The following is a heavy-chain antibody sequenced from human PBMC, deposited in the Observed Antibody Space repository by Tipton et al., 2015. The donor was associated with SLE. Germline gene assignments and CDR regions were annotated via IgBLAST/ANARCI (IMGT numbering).Heavy chain of an antibody. D-gene: IGHD1-26*01. V-gene: IGHV4-39*01. CDR2: TYYSGSP. CDR3: ARRGVGAIYWYFDL. CDR1: GGSIISSSYY. Sequence: TLSLTCTVSGGSIISSSYYWGWIRQPPGKGLEYIGSTYYSGSPYYNPSLKSRIPISVDTSKNQLSLKLNSVTAADTAVYYCARRGVGAIYWYFDLWGRGTLVTVSS. J-gene: IGHJ2*01.